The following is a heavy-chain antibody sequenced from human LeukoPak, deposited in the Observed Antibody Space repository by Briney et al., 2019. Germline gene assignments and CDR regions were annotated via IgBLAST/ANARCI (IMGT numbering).Heavy chain of an antibody. Sequence: SETLSLTCTVSGGSISISTYYWGWLRQPPGKGLECSGNIYYSASTYSNPSLKSRITIDIDTSKNQFSLRLSSVTAADTAVYYCARLGSGYDSSGYSIGWFDPWGQGTLVTVSS. CDR2: IYYSAST. V-gene: IGHV4-39*01. CDR1: GGSISISTYY. J-gene: IGHJ5*02. D-gene: IGHD3-22*01. CDR3: ARLGSGYDSSGYSIGWFDP.